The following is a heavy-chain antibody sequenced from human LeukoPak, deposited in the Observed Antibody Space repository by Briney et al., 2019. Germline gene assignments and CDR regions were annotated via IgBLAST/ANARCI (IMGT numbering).Heavy chain of an antibody. V-gene: IGHV3-23*01. J-gene: IGHJ4*02. D-gene: IGHD3-22*01. CDR3: AKTKIYSVYSVIDY. CDR1: GFTVSSNY. Sequence: GGSLRLSCAASGFTVSSNYMSWVRQAPGKGLEWVSAISGSDDSTYYADSVKGRFTISRDNSKNTLYLQMNSLRAEDTALYYCAKTKIYSVYSVIDYWGQGTLVTVSS. CDR2: ISGSDDST.